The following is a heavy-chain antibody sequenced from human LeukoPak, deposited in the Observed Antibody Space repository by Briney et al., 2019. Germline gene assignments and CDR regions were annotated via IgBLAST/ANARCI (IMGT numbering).Heavy chain of an antibody. CDR2: IYTSGST. CDR1: GGSISSGSYY. CDR3: ASYYFWSGSNDAFDI. V-gene: IGHV4-61*02. D-gene: IGHD3-3*01. Sequence: SQTLSLTCTVSGGSISSGSYYWSWIRQPAGKGLEWIGRIYTSGSTNYNPSLKSRVTISVDTSKNRFSLKLSSVTAADTAVYYCASYYFWSGSNDAFDIWGQGTMVTVSS. J-gene: IGHJ3*02.